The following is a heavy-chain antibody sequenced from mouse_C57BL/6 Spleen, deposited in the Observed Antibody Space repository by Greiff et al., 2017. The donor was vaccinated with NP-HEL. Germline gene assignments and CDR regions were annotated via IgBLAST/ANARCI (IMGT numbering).Heavy chain of an antibody. J-gene: IGHJ3*01. CDR3: ARKGPFTPVEAY. V-gene: IGHV1-59*01. CDR1: GYTFTSYW. CDR2: IDPSDSYT. Sequence: QVQLQQPGAELVRPGTSVKLSCKASGYTFTSYWMHWVKQRPGQGLEWIGVIDPSDSYTNYNQKFKGKATLTVDTSSSTAYMQLSSLTSEDSAVYYCARKGPFTPVEAYWGQGTLVTVSA. D-gene: IGHD1-1*01.